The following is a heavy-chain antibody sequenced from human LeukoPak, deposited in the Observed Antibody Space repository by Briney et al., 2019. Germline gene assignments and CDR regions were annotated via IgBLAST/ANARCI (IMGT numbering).Heavy chain of an antibody. CDR1: GFTFSSYS. CDR2: ISSSSYI. J-gene: IGHJ4*02. V-gene: IGHV3-21*01. CDR3: ARDSPYCSSTSCYDYFDY. Sequence: GGSLRLSCAASGFTFSSYSMNWVRLAPGKGLEWVSSISSSSYIYYADSVKGRFTISRDNAKNSLYLQMNSLRAEDTAVYYCARDSPYCSSTSCYDYFDYWGQGTLVTVSS. D-gene: IGHD2-2*01.